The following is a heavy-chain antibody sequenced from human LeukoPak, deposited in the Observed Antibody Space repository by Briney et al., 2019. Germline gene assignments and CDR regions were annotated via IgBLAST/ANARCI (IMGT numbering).Heavy chain of an antibody. V-gene: IGHV4-61*02. CDR2: IYTSGST. Sequence: SETLSLTCIVSGGSISSGSYYWSWIRQPAGRGLEWIGRIYTSGSTNYNPSLKSRVTISVDTSKNQFSLKLSSVTAADTAVYYCARARGYSGYDSYYFDYWGQGTLVTVSS. CDR1: GGSISSGSYY. J-gene: IGHJ4*02. CDR3: ARARGYSGYDSYYFDY. D-gene: IGHD5-12*01.